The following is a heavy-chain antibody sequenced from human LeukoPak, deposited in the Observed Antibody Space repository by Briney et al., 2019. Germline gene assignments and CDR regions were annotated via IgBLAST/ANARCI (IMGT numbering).Heavy chain of an antibody. J-gene: IGHJ4*02. V-gene: IGHV4-4*07. CDR2: IYTSGST. D-gene: IGHD3-9*01. Sequence: SETLSLTCTVSGGSISSYYWSWIRQPAGKGLEWIGRIYTSGSTNYNPSLKSRVTMSVDTSKNQFSLKLSSVTAADTAVYYCARVVSYFDILTGYVDYWGQGTLVTVSS. CDR3: ARVVSYFDILTGYVDY. CDR1: GGSISSYY.